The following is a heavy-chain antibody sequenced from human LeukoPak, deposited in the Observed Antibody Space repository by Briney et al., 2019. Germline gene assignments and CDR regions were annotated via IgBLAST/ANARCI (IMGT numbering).Heavy chain of an antibody. D-gene: IGHD2-2*03. CDR1: GFTFSTYS. CDR3: AKDEGPIGY. V-gene: IGHV3-48*01. J-gene: IGHJ3*01. Sequence: GGSLRLSCAASGFTFSTYSMNWVRQAPGKGLEWVSYISTSRSIIYYADSMKGRFTISRDNSKNTLYLQMNSLRAEDTAVYYCAKDEGPIGYWGQGTMVTVSS. CDR2: ISTSRSII.